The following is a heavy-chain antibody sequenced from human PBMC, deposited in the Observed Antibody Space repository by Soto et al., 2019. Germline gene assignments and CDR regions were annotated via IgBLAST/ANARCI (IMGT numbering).Heavy chain of an antibody. Sequence: GGSLRLSCAASGFTISTYGMHWVRQAPGKGLEWVAVIWYDGSNKYYADSVKGRFTISRDNSKNTLYLQMNSLRAEDTAVYYCAREKGAGTTNDFDYWGQGTLVTVSS. CDR2: IWYDGSNK. CDR3: AREKGAGTTNDFDY. V-gene: IGHV3-33*01. CDR1: GFTISTYG. D-gene: IGHD4-17*01. J-gene: IGHJ4*02.